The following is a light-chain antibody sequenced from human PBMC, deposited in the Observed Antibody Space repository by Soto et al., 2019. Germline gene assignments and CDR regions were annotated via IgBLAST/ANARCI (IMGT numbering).Light chain of an antibody. Sequence: DIQMTQSPSSLSASVGDRVTITCRTSQTISSYLNWYQQKPGKAPKLLVYAASRLQSGVPSRFSGSGSGTDFTLTISNLQPEDFATYYCQQRYSTPPWTFGQGTKVESK. CDR3: QQRYSTPPWT. CDR1: QTISSY. CDR2: AAS. J-gene: IGKJ1*01. V-gene: IGKV1-39*01.